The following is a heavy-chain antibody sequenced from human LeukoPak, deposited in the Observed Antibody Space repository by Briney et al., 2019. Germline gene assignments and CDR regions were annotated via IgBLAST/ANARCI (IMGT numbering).Heavy chain of an antibody. V-gene: IGHV3-30*02. D-gene: IGHD2-15*01. CDR1: GFTFNTHD. Sequence: GGSLRLSCVASGFTFNTHDMHWVRQAPGRGPEWVAFIHYDENYKYYADSVKGRFTISRENSKNTLYLQMNSLRAGDAAVYYCAKAPVTTCSGAYCYPFDYWSQGTLVTVSS. J-gene: IGHJ4*02. CDR3: AKAPVTTCSGAYCYPFDY. CDR2: IHYDENYK.